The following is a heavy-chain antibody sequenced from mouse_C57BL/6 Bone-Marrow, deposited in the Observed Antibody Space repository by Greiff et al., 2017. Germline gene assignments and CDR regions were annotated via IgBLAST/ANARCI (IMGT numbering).Heavy chain of an antibody. V-gene: IGHV1-81*01. CDR1: GYTFTSYG. J-gene: IGHJ2*01. D-gene: IGHD1-1*01. CDR3: ATPPRYCGSSLDY. CDR2: IYPRSGNT. Sequence: QVQLQQSGAELARPGASVKLSCKASGYTFTSYGISWVKQRTGQGLEWIGEIYPRSGNTYYNEKFKGKATLTADKSSSTAYMGLRSLTSEDSAVYFCATPPRYCGSSLDYWGQGTTLTVSS.